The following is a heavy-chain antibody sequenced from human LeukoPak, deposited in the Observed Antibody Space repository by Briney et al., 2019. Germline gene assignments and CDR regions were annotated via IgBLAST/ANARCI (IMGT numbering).Heavy chain of an antibody. V-gene: IGHV4-61*02. CDR3: ARGEAPGLGAFDI. CDR1: GGAISSVSYY. D-gene: IGHD3-16*01. CDR2: IYTSRST. J-gene: IGHJ3*02. Sequence: SQTLSLTRTVSGGAISSVSYYWSWIRQPAGKGLEWIGRIYTSRSTNYNPSLKSRVTRSVDTSKNPCSLELSSVSAADTAVYYCARGEAPGLGAFDIWGQGTMVTVSS.